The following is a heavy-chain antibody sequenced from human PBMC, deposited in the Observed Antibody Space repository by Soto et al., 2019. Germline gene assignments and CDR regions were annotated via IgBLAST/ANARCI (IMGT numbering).Heavy chain of an antibody. D-gene: IGHD1-20*01. J-gene: IGHJ6*03. CDR3: AREVTGRYYYMDV. CDR2: IYYSGST. V-gene: IGHV4-31*03. Sequence: ASETLSLTCTVSGGSISSGGYYWSWIRQRPGKGLEWIEYIYYSGSTYYNPSLKSRVTISVDTSKNQFSLKLSSVTAADTAVYYCAREVTGRYYYMDVWGKGTTVTVSS. CDR1: GGSISSGGYY.